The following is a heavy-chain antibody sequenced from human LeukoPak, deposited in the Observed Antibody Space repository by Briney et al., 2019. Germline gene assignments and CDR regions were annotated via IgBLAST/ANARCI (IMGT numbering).Heavy chain of an antibody. CDR1: GFTFNNYD. D-gene: IGHD2-21*02. CDR2: ISGRGRTT. Sequence: GGSLRLSCAASGFTFNNYDMSWVRQAPGKGLEWLSAISGRGRTTYYADHVKGRFTISRDNAKNSLYLQMNSLRAEDTALYYCARASHCGGDCYSGNYFDNWGQGTLVTVSS. J-gene: IGHJ4*02. V-gene: IGHV3-23*01. CDR3: ARASHCGGDCYSGNYFDN.